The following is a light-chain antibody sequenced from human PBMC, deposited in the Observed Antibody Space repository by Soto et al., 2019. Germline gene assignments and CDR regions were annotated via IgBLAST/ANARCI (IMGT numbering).Light chain of an antibody. CDR3: QHYNNWLGA. Sequence: EIVVTQSLATMSVSPLESDTLSCSSSQSVSSSYLAWYQQKPGQAPRLLIYGASTRATGIPDRFSGSGSGTEFTLTISSLQSEDFAVYYCQHYNNWLGAFGGGTKVDI. J-gene: IGKJ4*01. CDR1: QSVSSSY. V-gene: IGKV3-15*01. CDR2: GAS.